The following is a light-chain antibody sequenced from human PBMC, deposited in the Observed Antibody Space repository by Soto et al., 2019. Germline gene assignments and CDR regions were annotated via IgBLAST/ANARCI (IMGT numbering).Light chain of an antibody. V-gene: IGKV4-1*01. J-gene: IGKJ1*01. CDR1: QSVLYSSNNKNY. Sequence: DIVMTQSPDSLAVSLGERATINCKSSQSVLYSSNNKNYLAWYHQKPGQPPKLLIYWASTRESGVPDRFSGSGSVTDFTLTISSLQAEDVAVYYCQQYYSTPPWTFGQGTKVEIK. CDR2: WAS. CDR3: QQYYSTPPWT.